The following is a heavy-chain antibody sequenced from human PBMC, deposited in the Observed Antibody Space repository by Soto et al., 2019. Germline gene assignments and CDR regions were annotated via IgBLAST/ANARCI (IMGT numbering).Heavy chain of an antibody. D-gene: IGHD5-12*01. CDR1: GYSFTSYW. J-gene: IGHJ6*02. Sequence: PGESLKISCKGSGYSFTSYWISWVRQMPGKGLEWMGRIDPSDSYTNYSPSFQGHVTISADKSISTAYLQWSSLKASDTAMYYCARRATPIRDGYNHYYYYYGMDVWGQGTTVTVSS. CDR2: IDPSDSYT. CDR3: ARRATPIRDGYNHYYYYYGMDV. V-gene: IGHV5-10-1*01.